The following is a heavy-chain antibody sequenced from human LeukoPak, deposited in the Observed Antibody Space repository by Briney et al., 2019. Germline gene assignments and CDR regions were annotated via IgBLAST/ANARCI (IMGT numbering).Heavy chain of an antibody. CDR1: GYTFTSNY. J-gene: IGHJ4*02. V-gene: IGHV1-46*01. CDR3: ARDQEGFDY. Sequence: ASVKVSCKASGYTFTSNYIHWVRQAPGQGLEWMGMIYPRDGSTSYAQKFQGRVTVTRDTSTSTVHIELSGLRSEDTAVYYCARDQEGFDYWGQGALVTVSS. CDR2: IYPRDGST.